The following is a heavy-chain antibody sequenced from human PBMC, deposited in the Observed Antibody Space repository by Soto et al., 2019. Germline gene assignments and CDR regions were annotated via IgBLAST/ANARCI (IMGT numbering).Heavy chain of an antibody. CDR2: IDSSGST. CDR1: GASVSTGVYY. CDR3: AGAVSDFDVRRYRTSYFDQ. J-gene: IGHJ4*02. Sequence: QVQLDESGPGLVQPSQTLSLSCTVSGASVSTGVYYWTWIRQHPGKGLEWIGYIDSSGSTYYNPSLTGRVDISVDTSKNEFSLNLQSLTAADTAFYYCAGAVSDFDVRRYRTSYFDQWGQGILVTVSS. V-gene: IGHV4-31*03. D-gene: IGHD3-10*02.